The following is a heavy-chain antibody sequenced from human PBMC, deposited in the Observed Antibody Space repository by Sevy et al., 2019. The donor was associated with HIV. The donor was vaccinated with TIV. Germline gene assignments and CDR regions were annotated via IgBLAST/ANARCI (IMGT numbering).Heavy chain of an antibody. CDR3: ARGVRIAAAGYFDY. CDR2: ISAYNGNT. J-gene: IGHJ4*02. Sequence: ASVKVSCKASGYTFTSYGMSWVRQVPGQGLEWMGWISAYNGNTNYAQKLQGRVTMTTDTSTSTAYMELRSLRSDDTAVYYCARGVRIAAAGYFDYWGQGTLVTVSS. D-gene: IGHD6-13*01. CDR1: GYTFTSYG. V-gene: IGHV1-18*01.